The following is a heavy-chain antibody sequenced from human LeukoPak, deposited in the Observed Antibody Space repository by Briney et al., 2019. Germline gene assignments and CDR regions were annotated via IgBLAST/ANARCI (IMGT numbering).Heavy chain of an antibody. D-gene: IGHD2-2*01. CDR2: ISSSGSTI. Sequence: PGGSLRLSCAASGFTFSSYEMNWVRQAPGKGLEWVSYISSSGSTIYYADSVKGRFTISRDNAKNSLYLQMNSLRAEDTAVYYCARDRVVVVPAVHYYCMDVWGKGTTVTVSS. V-gene: IGHV3-48*03. CDR3: ARDRVVVVPAVHYYCMDV. J-gene: IGHJ6*03. CDR1: GFTFSSYE.